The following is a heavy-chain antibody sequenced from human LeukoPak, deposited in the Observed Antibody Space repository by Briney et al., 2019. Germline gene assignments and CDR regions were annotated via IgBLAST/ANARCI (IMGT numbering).Heavy chain of an antibody. CDR2: IYSGGST. CDR3: VRTYGSGNFRGY. CDR1: GFTVSSYY. J-gene: IGHJ4*02. D-gene: IGHD3-10*01. Sequence: LTGGSLRLSCAASGFTVSSYYMSWVRQAPGKGLEWVSVIYSGGSTYYADSVKGRFTISRDNSKNTLYLQMNSLRAEDTAVYYCVRTYGSGNFRGYWGQGTLVTVSS. V-gene: IGHV3-53*01.